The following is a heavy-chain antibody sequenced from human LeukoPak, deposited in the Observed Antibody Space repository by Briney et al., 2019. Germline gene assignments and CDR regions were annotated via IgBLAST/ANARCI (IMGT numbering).Heavy chain of an antibody. CDR2: INHSGST. Sequence: SETLSLTCTVSGGSISSGTYYWSWIRQPPGKGLEWIGEINHSGSTNYNPSLKSRVTISVDTSKNQFSLKLRSVTAADRAVYYCARGRTGYQLLPTKKDYSYYYVDVWDKGTTVTVSS. V-gene: IGHV4-39*07. CDR1: GGSISSGTYY. D-gene: IGHD2-2*01. J-gene: IGHJ6*03. CDR3: ARGRTGYQLLPTKKDYSYYYVDV.